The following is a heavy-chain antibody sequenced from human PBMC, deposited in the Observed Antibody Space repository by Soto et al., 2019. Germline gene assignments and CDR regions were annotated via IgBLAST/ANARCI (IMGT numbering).Heavy chain of an antibody. CDR3: ARGAVNYPPLDNWFDP. D-gene: IGHD4-4*01. CDR2: ISAYNGNT. CDR1: GYTFTSYG. V-gene: IGHV1-18*01. Sequence: ASVKVSCKASGYTFTSYGISWVRQAPGQGLEWMGWISAYNGNTNYAQKLQGRVTMTTDTSTSTAYMELRSLRSDDTAVYYCARGAVNYPPLDNWFDPWGQGTPVTVSS. J-gene: IGHJ5*02.